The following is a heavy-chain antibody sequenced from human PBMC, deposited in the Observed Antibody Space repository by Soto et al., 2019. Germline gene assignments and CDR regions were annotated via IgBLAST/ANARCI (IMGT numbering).Heavy chain of an antibody. Sequence: SETMSLTCTLSGGSVRAPDWWNWVRQSPDKGLEWIAEVHISGHSNYNPSLRSRVSVSIDSSKNQFYLNLNSVTAADTAIYYCARVRQGCSANNCYFDPWGQGTQVTVSS. CDR1: GGSVRAPDW. V-gene: IGHV4-4*02. CDR3: ARVRQGCSANNCYFDP. J-gene: IGHJ5*01. CDR2: VHISGHS. D-gene: IGHD1-1*01.